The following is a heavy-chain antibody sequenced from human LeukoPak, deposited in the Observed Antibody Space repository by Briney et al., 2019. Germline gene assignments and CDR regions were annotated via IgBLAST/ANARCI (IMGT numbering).Heavy chain of an antibody. CDR2: INSDGSST. CDR3: AKAGGRLRPYYFDY. V-gene: IGHV3-74*01. CDR1: GFTFSSYW. Sequence: PGGSLRLSCAASGFTFSSYWMHWVRQAPGKGLVWVSRINSDGSSTSYADSVKGRFTISRDNSKNTLYLQMNSLRAEDTAVYYCAKAGGRLRPYYFDYWGQGTLVTASS. J-gene: IGHJ4*02. D-gene: IGHD3-16*01.